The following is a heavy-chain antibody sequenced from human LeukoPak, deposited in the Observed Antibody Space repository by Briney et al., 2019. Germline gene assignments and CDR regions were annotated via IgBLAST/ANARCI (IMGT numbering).Heavy chain of an antibody. CDR2: MNPNSGNT. V-gene: IGHV1-8*01. J-gene: IGHJ4*02. CDR1: GYTFTSYD. CDR3: ATATVAGTAFDY. D-gene: IGHD6-19*01. Sequence: GASVKVSCKASGYTFTSYDINWVRQATGQGLEWMGWMNPNSGNTGYAQKFQGRVTMTRNTSISTAYMELSSLRSEDTAVYYCATATVAGTAFDYWGQGTLVTVSS.